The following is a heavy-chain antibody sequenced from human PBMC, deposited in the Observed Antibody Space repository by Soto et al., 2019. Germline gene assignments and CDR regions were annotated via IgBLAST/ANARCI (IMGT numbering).Heavy chain of an antibody. CDR3: AKARAQYYDFWSGYPVDY. V-gene: IGHV3-23*01. D-gene: IGHD3-3*01. Sequence: PGGSPRLSCAASGFTFSSYAMSWVRQAPGKGLEWVSAISGSGGSTYYADSVKGRFTISRDNSKNTLYLQMNSLRAEDTAVYYCAKARAQYYDFWSGYPVDYWGQGTLVTVSS. CDR2: ISGSGGST. CDR1: GFTFSSYA. J-gene: IGHJ4*02.